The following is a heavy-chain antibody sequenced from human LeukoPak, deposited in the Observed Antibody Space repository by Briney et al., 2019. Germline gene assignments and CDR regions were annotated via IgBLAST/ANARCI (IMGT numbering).Heavy chain of an antibody. J-gene: IGHJ4*01. CDR1: GGSISSYY. CDR2: IYYSGST. Sequence: SETLSLTCTVSGGSISSYYWSWIRQSPGKGLEWIGYIYYSGSTKYNPSLKSRVIISVDTSKKQFSLKLSSVTAADTAVYYCARLPSDLGYFDYWGQEPWSPSPQ. CDR3: ARLPSDLGYFDY. D-gene: IGHD3-3*01. V-gene: IGHV4-59*08.